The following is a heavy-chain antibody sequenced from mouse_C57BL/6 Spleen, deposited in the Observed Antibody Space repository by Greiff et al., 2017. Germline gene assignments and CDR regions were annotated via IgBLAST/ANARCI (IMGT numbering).Heavy chain of an antibody. CDR3: ARGRITTVVADY. V-gene: IGHV1-50*01. J-gene: IGHJ2*01. D-gene: IGHD1-1*01. CDR2: IVPSDSYT. CDR1: GYTFTSYW. Sequence: QVQLQQPGAELVKPGASVKLSCKASGYTFTSYWMQWVKQRPGQGLEWIGEIVPSDSYTNYNQKFKGKATLTVDTSSSTAYMQLSSLTSEDSAVYYCARGRITTVVADYWGQGTTLTVSS.